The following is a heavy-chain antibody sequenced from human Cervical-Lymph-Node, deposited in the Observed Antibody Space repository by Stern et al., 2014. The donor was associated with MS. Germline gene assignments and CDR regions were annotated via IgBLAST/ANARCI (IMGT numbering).Heavy chain of an antibody. J-gene: IGHJ6*02. CDR2: ISYDGSSK. D-gene: IGHD2-15*01. V-gene: IGHV3-30-3*01. Sequence: VHLVESGGDVVQPGRSLRLSCAASRFSISAYAMHWVRQAPGKGLEWVAIISYDGSSKRYSDPVKGRFTISRDNLKNTVYVQMNSLRAEDTAVYYCTREDCSGGSCRGMDVWGQGTTVTVSS. CDR3: TREDCSGGSCRGMDV. CDR1: RFSISAYA.